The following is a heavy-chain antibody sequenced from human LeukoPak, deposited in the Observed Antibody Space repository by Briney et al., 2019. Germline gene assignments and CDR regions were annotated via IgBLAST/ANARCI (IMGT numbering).Heavy chain of an antibody. CDR1: GGSFSGYY. J-gene: IGHJ4*02. CDR2: INHSGST. D-gene: IGHD3-10*01. Sequence: PSETLSLTCAVYGGSFSGYYWSWIRQPPGKGLEWIGEINHSGSTNYNPSLKSRVTISVDTYKNQFSLKLISVIAADTAVYYCARGRGYGSGQTLFDYWGQGPLVTVSS. V-gene: IGHV4-34*01. CDR3: ARGRGYGSGQTLFDY.